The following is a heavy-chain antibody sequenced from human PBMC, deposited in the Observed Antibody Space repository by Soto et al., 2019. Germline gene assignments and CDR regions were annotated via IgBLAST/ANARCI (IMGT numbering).Heavy chain of an antibody. CDR3: ARDLPQFDWSNTGSAFDI. J-gene: IGHJ3*02. Sequence: ASVKVSCKASGYTFTGYYMHWVRPAPGQGLEWMGWINPNSGGTNYAQKFQGRFTMTRDTSISTAYMELSRLRSDDTAVYYCARDLPQFDWSNTGSAFDIWGQGTMVTVSS. CDR1: GYTFTGYY. D-gene: IGHD3-9*01. V-gene: IGHV1-2*02. CDR2: INPNSGGT.